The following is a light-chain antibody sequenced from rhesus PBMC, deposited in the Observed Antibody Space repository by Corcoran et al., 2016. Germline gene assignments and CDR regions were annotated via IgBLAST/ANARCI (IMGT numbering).Light chain of an antibody. V-gene: IGKV6-55*01. J-gene: IGKJ1*01. CDR2: FAS. CDR3: QQSSSFPQT. CDR1: QSIGSS. Sequence: EVVLTQSPAFQSVTLKEKVTITCQASQSIGSSLHWYQQKPDQSPKLHIKFASQSISGVPSRFSGSGSGTDFTLTINSLEAEDAATYYWQQSSSFPQTFGQGTKVEIK.